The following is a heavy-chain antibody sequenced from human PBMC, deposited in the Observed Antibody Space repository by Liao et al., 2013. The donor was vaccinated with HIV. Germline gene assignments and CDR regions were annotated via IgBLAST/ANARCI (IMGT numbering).Heavy chain of an antibody. CDR3: ARQLTIFGVVYFDY. D-gene: IGHD3-3*01. Sequence: QVQLQESGPGLVKPSETLSLTCTVSGASINSYYWNWIRQPAGKGLEWIGRIHTRGTTNYNPSLESRVTLSVDTSKHQFSLKLSSVTAADTAVYYCARQLTIFGVVYFDYWGQGTLVTVSS. J-gene: IGHJ4*02. V-gene: IGHV4-4*07. CDR1: GASINSYY. CDR2: IHTRGTT.